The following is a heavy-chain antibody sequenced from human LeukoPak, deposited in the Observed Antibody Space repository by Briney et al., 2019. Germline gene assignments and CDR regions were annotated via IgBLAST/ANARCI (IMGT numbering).Heavy chain of an antibody. V-gene: IGHV3-48*01. CDR3: ARIMTVVTTVEY. D-gene: IGHD4-23*01. CDR1: GFTFSSYS. CDR2: ITSSSSTI. Sequence: GGSLRLSCAASGFTFSSYSMNWVRQAPGKGLEWVSYITSSSSTIYYADSVKGRFTISRDNAKNSLYLQMNSLRAEDTAVYYCARIMTVVTTVEYWGQGALVTVS. J-gene: IGHJ4*02.